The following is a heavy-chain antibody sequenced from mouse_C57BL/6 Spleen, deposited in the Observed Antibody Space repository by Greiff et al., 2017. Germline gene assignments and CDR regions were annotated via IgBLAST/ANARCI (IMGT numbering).Heavy chain of an antibody. CDR1: GYSITSGYY. V-gene: IGHV3-6*01. J-gene: IGHJ4*01. Sequence: EVKLQESGPGLVKPSQSLSLTCSVTGYSITSGYYWNWIRQFPGNKLEWMGYISYDGSNNYNPSLKNRISITRDTSKNQFFLKLNSVTTEDTATYYCARRYSHAMDYWGQGTSVTVSS. CDR3: ARRYSHAMDY. CDR2: ISYDGSN. D-gene: IGHD1-1*01.